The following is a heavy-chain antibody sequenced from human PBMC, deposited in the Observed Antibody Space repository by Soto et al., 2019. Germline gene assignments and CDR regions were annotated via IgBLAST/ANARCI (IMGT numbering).Heavy chain of an antibody. CDR1: GYTFTSYA. CDR3: ARILWFGESRYFDY. Sequence: QVPLVQSGAEVKKPGASVKVSCKASGYTFTSYAMHWVRQAPGQRLEWMGWINAGNGNTKYSQKFQGRVTITRDTSASTAYMELSSLRSEDTAVYYCARILWFGESRYFDYWGQGTLVTVSS. J-gene: IGHJ4*02. CDR2: INAGNGNT. V-gene: IGHV1-3*01. D-gene: IGHD3-10*01.